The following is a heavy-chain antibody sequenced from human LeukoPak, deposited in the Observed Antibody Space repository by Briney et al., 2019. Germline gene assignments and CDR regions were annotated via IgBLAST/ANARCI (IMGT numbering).Heavy chain of an antibody. Sequence: GASVKVSCKASGGTFSSYAISWVRQAPGQGLEWMGGIIPIFGTANYAQKFQGRVTITADESTSTAYMELSSLRSEDTAVYYCALEWELHIDYWGQGTLVTVSS. V-gene: IGHV1-69*13. CDR1: GGTFSSYA. CDR3: ALEWELHIDY. D-gene: IGHD1-26*01. J-gene: IGHJ4*02. CDR2: IIPIFGTA.